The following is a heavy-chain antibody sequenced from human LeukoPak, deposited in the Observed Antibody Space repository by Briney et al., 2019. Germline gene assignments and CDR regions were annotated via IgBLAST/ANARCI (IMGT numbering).Heavy chain of an antibody. CDR1: GGSISSYH. CDR3: AREGGPSGDCDFVLYGLDV. D-gene: IGHD2-21*02. CDR2: IHHSGST. V-gene: IGHV4-59*01. Sequence: SETLSLTCTVSGGSISSYHWSWIRQPPGGGLEWIGYIHHSGSTNYSPSLKGRVTISADTSKNQFSLKMTSVIDADTAIYYCAREGGPSGDCDFVLYGLDVWGQGTTVTVSS. J-gene: IGHJ6*02.